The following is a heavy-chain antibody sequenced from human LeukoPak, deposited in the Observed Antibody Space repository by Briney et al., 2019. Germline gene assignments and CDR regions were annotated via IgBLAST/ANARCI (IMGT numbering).Heavy chain of an antibody. D-gene: IGHD6-13*01. V-gene: IGHV3-11*01. CDR1: GFTFSYYY. CDR3: ARDGWGVAAAGTVDY. J-gene: IGHJ4*02. Sequence: GGSLRLSCAASGFTFSYYYMSWIRQAPGKGLEWVSYISSSGSAIYYADSVKGRFTISRDNAKNSLYLQMNSLRAEDTAVYYCARDGWGVAAAGTVDYWGQGTLVTVSS. CDR2: ISSSGSAI.